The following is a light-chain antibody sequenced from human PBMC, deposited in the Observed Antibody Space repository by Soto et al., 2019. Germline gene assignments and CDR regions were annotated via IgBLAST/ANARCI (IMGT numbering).Light chain of an antibody. CDR1: KRDSGVYDF. Sequence: QSPLGQLPSASGSPGQSFTISCTGTKRDSGVYDFVSWYQHHPGKAPRLIIYEVVQRPSGVPDRFSGSKSGNTASLTVSGLQAADEADYFCKSYAGSNTYLFGSGTKVTVL. J-gene: IGLJ1*01. CDR3: KSYAGSNTYL. V-gene: IGLV2-8*01. CDR2: EVV.